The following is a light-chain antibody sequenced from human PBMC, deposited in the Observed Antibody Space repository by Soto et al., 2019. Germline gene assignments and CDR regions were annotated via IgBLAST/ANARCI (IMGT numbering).Light chain of an antibody. CDR2: GAS. CDR1: QSVSSNY. Sequence: ELVMTQSPATLSVSPGERATLSCSASQSVSSNYLTWYQQKPGQAPRLLIFGASSRSTGIPDRFSGSGSGTDFTLTISKLEPEDFAVYYCQQYGSSPITFGQGTRLEIK. V-gene: IGKV3-20*01. J-gene: IGKJ5*01. CDR3: QQYGSSPIT.